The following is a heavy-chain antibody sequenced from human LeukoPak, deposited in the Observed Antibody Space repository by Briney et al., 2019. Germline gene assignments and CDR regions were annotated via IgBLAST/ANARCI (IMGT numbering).Heavy chain of an antibody. CDR3: AKLSSSGSDY. J-gene: IGHJ4*02. V-gene: IGHV3-23*01. CDR1: GFTFTNYG. D-gene: IGHD3-22*01. Sequence: PGGSLRLSCAASGFTFTNYGMSWVRQAPGKGLERVSSIGGSGVTTYYADSVKGWFTISRDNSKNTLSLQMNSLRGEDTALYYCAKLSSSGSDYWGQGTLATVSS. CDR2: IGGSGVTT.